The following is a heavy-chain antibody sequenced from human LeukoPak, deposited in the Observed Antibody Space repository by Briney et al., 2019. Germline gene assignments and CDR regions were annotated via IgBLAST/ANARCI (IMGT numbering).Heavy chain of an antibody. V-gene: IGHV4-59*01. J-gene: IGHJ4*02. CDR2: IYYSGST. CDR1: GGSISSYY. D-gene: IGHD3-22*01. Sequence: PSETLSLTCTVSGGSISSYYWSWIRQPPGKGLEWIGYIYYSGSTNYKPSLNSRVAISGDTSENQFSLKLISVTAAVAAVYYCARVGHYDSSGPIDYWGQGTLVTVSS. CDR3: ARVGHYDSSGPIDY.